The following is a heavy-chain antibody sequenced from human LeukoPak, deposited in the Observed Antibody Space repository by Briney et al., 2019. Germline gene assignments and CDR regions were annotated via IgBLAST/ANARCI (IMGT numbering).Heavy chain of an antibody. J-gene: IGHJ6*02. CDR1: GFTFSSYW. D-gene: IGHD1-26*01. V-gene: IGHV3-7*03. Sequence: QPGGSLRLSCAASGFTFSSYWMSWVRQAPGKGLEWVANIKQDGSEKYYVDSVKGRFTISRDNAKNSLYLQMNSLRAEDTAVYYCARDRVGATAGRYYYGMDVWGQGTTVTVSS. CDR2: IKQDGSEK. CDR3: ARDRVGATAGRYYYGMDV.